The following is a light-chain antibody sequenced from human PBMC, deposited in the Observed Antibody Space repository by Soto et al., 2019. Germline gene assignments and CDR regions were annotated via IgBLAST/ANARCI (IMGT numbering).Light chain of an antibody. CDR3: QQYNSYSWT. J-gene: IGKJ1*01. Sequence: DIQMTQSPSTLSASVGDTVTVTCRASQSISSWLAWYQQKPGKAPKLLIYDASSLESGVPSRFSGSGSGTEFTLTISSLQPDDFATYYCQQYNSYSWTFGQGTKGDIK. CDR2: DAS. V-gene: IGKV1-5*01. CDR1: QSISSW.